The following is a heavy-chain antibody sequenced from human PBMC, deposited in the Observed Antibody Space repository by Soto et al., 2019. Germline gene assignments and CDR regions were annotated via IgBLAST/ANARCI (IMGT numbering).Heavy chain of an antibody. J-gene: IGHJ4*02. D-gene: IGHD6-13*01. CDR3: AAGEASSRNLAPYYLDF. CDR2: INYSGTT. CDR1: GGSMRNYF. Sequence: SETLSLTCTVSGGSMRNYFWTWIRQPPGKGLEWIGYINYSGTTSFFPSYNPSLRSRVTISEDTSKNQFSLKLLSVTTADTAVYFCAAGEASSRNLAPYYLDFWGQGTLVTVSS. V-gene: IGHV4-59*01.